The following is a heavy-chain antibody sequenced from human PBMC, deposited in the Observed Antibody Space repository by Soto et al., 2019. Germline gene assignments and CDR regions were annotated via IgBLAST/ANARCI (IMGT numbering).Heavy chain of an antibody. Sequence: PGGSLRLSCAASGFTFSSYSMNWVLQAPWKGLEWVSYISSSSSSTYYADSVKGRFTISRDNSKNTLYLQMNSLRAEDTAVYYCAKDWYYYGSGSPIDYWGQGTLVTVSS. J-gene: IGHJ4*02. CDR2: ISSSSSST. CDR1: GFTFSSYS. D-gene: IGHD3-10*01. V-gene: IGHV3-48*01. CDR3: AKDWYYYGSGSPIDY.